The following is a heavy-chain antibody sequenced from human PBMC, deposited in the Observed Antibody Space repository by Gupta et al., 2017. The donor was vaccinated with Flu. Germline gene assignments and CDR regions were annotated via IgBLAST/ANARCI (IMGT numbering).Heavy chain of an antibody. J-gene: IGHJ2*01. V-gene: IGHV4-39*01. Sequence: RQPPGKGLEWIGSIYYSGSTYYNPSLKSRVTISVDTSKNQFSLKLSSVTAADTAVYFCARHWYSYDNCYFDLWGRGTLVTVSS. D-gene: IGHD5-12*01. CDR2: IYYSGST. CDR3: ARHWYSYDNCYFDL.